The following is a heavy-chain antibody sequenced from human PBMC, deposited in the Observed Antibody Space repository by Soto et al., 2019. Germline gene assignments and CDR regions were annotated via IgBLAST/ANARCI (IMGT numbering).Heavy chain of an antibody. CDR2: IKQDGSEK. CDR1: GFTFSSFW. J-gene: IGHJ4*02. CDR3: ARRPYGDYGDYVDY. D-gene: IGHD4-17*01. V-gene: IGHV3-7*01. Sequence: EVQLVESGGSLVQPGGSLRLSCAASGFTFSSFWMSWVRQAPGKGLEWVANIKQDGSEKYYVDSVRGRFSISRDNAKNSLFLQMNSLRAEDTAVYYCARRPYGDYGDYVDYWGQGTLVTVSS.